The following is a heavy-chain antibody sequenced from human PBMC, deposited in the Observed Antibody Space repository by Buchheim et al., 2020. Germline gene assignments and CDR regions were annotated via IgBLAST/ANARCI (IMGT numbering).Heavy chain of an antibody. Sequence: QVQLQESGPGLVKPSETLSLTCTVSGGSISSYYWSWIRQPPGKGLEWIGYIYYSGSTYYNPSLKSRVTISVDTSKNQFSLKLSSVTAADTAVYYCAGSRSLYCSSTSCYWRDWGQGTL. D-gene: IGHD2-2*01. CDR1: GGSISSYY. CDR2: IYYSGST. CDR3: AGSRSLYCSSTSCYWRD. V-gene: IGHV4-30-4*01. J-gene: IGHJ4*02.